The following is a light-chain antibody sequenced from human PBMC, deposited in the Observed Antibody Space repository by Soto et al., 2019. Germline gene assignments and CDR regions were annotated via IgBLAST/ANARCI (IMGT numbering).Light chain of an antibody. J-gene: IGKJ3*01. Sequence: DIPMTQSPSSLSASVGDRVTITCRASQSIRKYLNWFQQKPGKAPKLLIYAASSLQSGVPSRFSGSGSGTHFTLAISSLQPEDFAVYYCQQYGSSLFTFGPGTKVDFK. CDR3: QQYGSSLFT. CDR1: QSIRKY. V-gene: IGKV1-39*01. CDR2: AAS.